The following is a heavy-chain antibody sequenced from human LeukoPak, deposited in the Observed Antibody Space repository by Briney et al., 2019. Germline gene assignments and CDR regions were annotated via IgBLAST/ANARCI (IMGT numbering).Heavy chain of an antibody. Sequence: ASVKVSCKASGYTFTSYYMHWVRQAPGQGLEWMGWINPNSGGTNYAQKFQGRVTMTRDTSISTAYMELSRLRSDDTAVYYCARGGDYDSSRGAFDIWGQGTMVTVSS. D-gene: IGHD3-22*01. CDR3: ARGGDYDSSRGAFDI. J-gene: IGHJ3*02. CDR1: GYTFTSYY. V-gene: IGHV1-2*02. CDR2: INPNSGGT.